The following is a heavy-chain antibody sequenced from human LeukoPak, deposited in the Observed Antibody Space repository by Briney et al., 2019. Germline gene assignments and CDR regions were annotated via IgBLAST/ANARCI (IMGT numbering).Heavy chain of an antibody. CDR2: IYSGGST. CDR1: GFTVSSNY. Sequence: PGGSLRLSCAASGFTVSSNYMSWVRQAPGKGLEWVSVIYSGGSTYYADSVKGRFTISRDNSKNTLYLQMNSLRAEDTAVYYCARVMTGYYRYFDYWGQGTPVTVSS. CDR3: ARVMTGYYRYFDY. D-gene: IGHD3-9*01. V-gene: IGHV3-66*01. J-gene: IGHJ4*02.